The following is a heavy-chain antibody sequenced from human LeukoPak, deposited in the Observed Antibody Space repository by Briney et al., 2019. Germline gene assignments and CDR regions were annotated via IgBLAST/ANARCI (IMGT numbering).Heavy chain of an antibody. CDR3: AKQLTVPAAKGRYFDY. Sequence: GGSLRLSCVASGFTFSSYAMSWVRQAPGKGLEWVSAISGSGGSTYYADSVKGRFTISRDNSKNTLYLQMNSLRAEDTAVYYCAKQLTVPAAKGRYFDYWGQGTLVTVSS. J-gene: IGHJ4*02. V-gene: IGHV3-23*01. CDR1: GFTFSSYA. CDR2: ISGSGGST. D-gene: IGHD2-2*01.